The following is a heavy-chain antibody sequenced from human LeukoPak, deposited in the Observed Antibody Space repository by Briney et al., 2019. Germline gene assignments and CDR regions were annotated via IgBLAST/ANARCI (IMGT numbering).Heavy chain of an antibody. CDR1: GYTFTGYY. CDR3: ARDGRRTRYFDY. J-gene: IGHJ4*02. D-gene: IGHD1-14*01. CDR2: INPSGGST. V-gene: IGHV1-46*01. Sequence: GASVKVSCKASGYTFTGYYMHWVRQAPGQGLEWMGIINPSGGSTSYAQKFQGRVTMTRDTSTSTVYMELSSLRSEDTAVYYCARDGRRTRYFDYWGQGTLVTVTS.